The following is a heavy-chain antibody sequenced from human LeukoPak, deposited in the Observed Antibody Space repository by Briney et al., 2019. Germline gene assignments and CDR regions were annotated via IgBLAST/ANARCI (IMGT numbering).Heavy chain of an antibody. CDR1: GYTFTSYY. V-gene: IGHV1-46*01. J-gene: IGHJ4*02. D-gene: IGHD2-2*01. CDR2: INPSGGST. CDR3: ARGNLSRYCSSTSCYQFDY. Sequence: ASVKVSCKASGYTFTSYYMHWVRQAPGQGLEWMGIINPSGGSTSYAQKFQGRVTMTRDTSTSTVYMELSSLRSEDTAVYYCARGNLSRYCSSTSCYQFDYWGQGTLVTVSS.